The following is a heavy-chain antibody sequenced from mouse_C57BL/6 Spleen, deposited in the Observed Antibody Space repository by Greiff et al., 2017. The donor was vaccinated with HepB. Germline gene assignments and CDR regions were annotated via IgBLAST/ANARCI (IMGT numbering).Heavy chain of an antibody. V-gene: IGHV14-2*01. Sequence: VQLQQSGAELVKPGASVKLSCTASGFNFNDYYMHWVKQRTEQGLEWIGRIDPEDGDTKYAQKFQGKATITADTSSNTAYLQLSSLTSEDTAVYYCARGGIRYGFAYWGQGTLVTVSA. J-gene: IGHJ3*01. CDR1: GFNFNDYY. CDR3: ARGGIRYGFAY. CDR2: IDPEDGDT.